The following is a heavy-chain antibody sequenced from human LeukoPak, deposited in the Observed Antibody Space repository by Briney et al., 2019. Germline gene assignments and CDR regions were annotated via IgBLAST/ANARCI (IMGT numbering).Heavy chain of an antibody. V-gene: IGHV1-2*04. CDR3: ARGGPLFPSDFDY. Sequence: ASVKVSCKASGYTFTGYYMHRVRQAPGQGLEWMGWINPNSGGTNYAQKFQGWVTMTRDTSISTAYMELSRLRSDDTAVYYCARGGPLFPSDFDYWGQGTLVTVSS. CDR1: GYTFTGYY. CDR2: INPNSGGT. D-gene: IGHD3-3*01. J-gene: IGHJ4*02.